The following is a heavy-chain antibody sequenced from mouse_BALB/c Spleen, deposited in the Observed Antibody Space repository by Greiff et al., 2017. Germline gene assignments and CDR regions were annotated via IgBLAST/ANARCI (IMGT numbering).Heavy chain of an antibody. CDR1: GYTFTDYA. Sequence: LVESGAELVRPGVSVKISCKGSGYTFTDYAMHWVKQSHAKSLEWIGVISTYYGDASYNQKFKGKATMTVDKSSSTAYMELARLTSEDSAIYYCARYYGSTPYFDVWGAGTTVTVSS. V-gene: IGHV1S137*01. D-gene: IGHD1-1*01. CDR2: ISTYYGDA. CDR3: ARYYGSTPYFDV. J-gene: IGHJ1*01.